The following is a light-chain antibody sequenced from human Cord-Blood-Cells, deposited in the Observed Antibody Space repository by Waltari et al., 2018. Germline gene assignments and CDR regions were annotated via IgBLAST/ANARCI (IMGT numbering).Light chain of an antibody. Sequence: DIQMTQSPSSLSASVGDRVTITCRASQSISSYLNGYQQKPGKAPKLRVYAASSLQSGVPSRFSCSGSGTDFTLTSSSLQPEDFATYYCQQSYSTPYSFGQGTKLEIK. V-gene: IGKV1-39*01. CDR2: AAS. CDR3: QQSYSTPYS. J-gene: IGKJ2*03. CDR1: QSISSY.